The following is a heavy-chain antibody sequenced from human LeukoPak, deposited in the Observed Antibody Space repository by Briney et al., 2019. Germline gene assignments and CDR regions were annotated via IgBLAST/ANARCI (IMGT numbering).Heavy chain of an antibody. CDR3: ARDTTMVRGAPGFDY. CDR1: GVSISSYY. CDR2: IYTSGST. V-gene: IGHV4-4*07. J-gene: IGHJ4*02. Sequence: SETLSLTCTVSGVSISSYYWSWIRQPAGKGLEWIGRIYTSGSTNYNPSLKSRVTMSVDTSKNQFSLKLSSVTAADTAVYYCARDTTMVRGAPGFDYWGQGTLVTVSS. D-gene: IGHD3-10*01.